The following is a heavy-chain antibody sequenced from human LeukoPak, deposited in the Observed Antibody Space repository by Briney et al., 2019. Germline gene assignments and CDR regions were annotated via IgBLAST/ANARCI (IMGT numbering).Heavy chain of an antibody. D-gene: IGHD3-22*01. CDR3: ARQSPDGGYYYDSSGYYYYFDY. Sequence: SETLSLTCTVSGDSISSSSYYWGWIRQPPGKGLEWIGSIYHGGSTYYNPSSKSRVTISVDTSKNQFSLKLSSVTAADTAVYYCARQSPDGGYYYDSSGYYYYFDYWGQGTLVTVSS. J-gene: IGHJ4*02. V-gene: IGHV4-39*01. CDR1: GDSISSSSYY. CDR2: IYHGGST.